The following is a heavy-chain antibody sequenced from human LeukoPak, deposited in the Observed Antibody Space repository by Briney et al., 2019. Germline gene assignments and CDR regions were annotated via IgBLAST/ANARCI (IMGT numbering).Heavy chain of an antibody. CDR1: GYTLTRYV. Sequence: ASVKVSCKASGYTLTRYVINWLRQATGQGLEWMGWMNPNSGNTGYAQKFQGRVTITRNTSISTAYMELSSLRSEDTAVYYCARGIATPVELYYWGQGTLVTVSS. J-gene: IGHJ4*02. D-gene: IGHD1-7*01. CDR2: MNPNSGNT. V-gene: IGHV1-8*03. CDR3: ARGIATPVELYY.